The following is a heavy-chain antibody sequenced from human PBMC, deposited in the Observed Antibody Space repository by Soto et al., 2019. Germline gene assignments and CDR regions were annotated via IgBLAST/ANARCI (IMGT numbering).Heavy chain of an antibody. CDR1: GYTFTSYG. D-gene: IGHD6-19*01. V-gene: IGHV1-18*01. J-gene: IGHJ5*02. CDR3: ARDVAVAGTNWFDP. CDR2: ISAYNGNT. Sequence: ASXKVSCKASGYTFTSYGISCVRQPPGQGLEWMGWISAYNGNTNYAQKLQGRVTMTTDTSTSTAYMELRSLRYDDTAVYYCARDVAVAGTNWFDPWGQGTLVTVSS.